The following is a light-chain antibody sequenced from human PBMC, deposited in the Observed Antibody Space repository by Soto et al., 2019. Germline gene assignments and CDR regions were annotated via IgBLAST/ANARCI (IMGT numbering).Light chain of an antibody. J-gene: IGKJ1*01. CDR2: GAS. Sequence: EIVLTQSPGTLSLSPGERATLSCRASQTVSSSLAWYQQKPGQAPRLLISGASSRDADIPDRFSGSGSGTDFTLTINRLEPEDFAVYYCQQYNGSPRTFGQGTKVDIK. CDR3: QQYNGSPRT. CDR1: QTVSSS. V-gene: IGKV3-20*01.